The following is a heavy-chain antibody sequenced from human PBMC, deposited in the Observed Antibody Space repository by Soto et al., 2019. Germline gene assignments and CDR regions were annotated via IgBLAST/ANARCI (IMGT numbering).Heavy chain of an antibody. Sequence: EVQVLESGGGLVQPGGSLRLSCAASGFSFSSYAMSWVRQAPGKGLEWVSAISGSGASTNYADSVKGRFTIFRDNSKNPLYLQMNSLRAEDTAVYYCAKGKGIAIYGMDVWGQGTTVTVSS. D-gene: IGHD6-13*01. CDR3: AKGKGIAIYGMDV. CDR2: ISGSGAST. CDR1: GFSFSSYA. V-gene: IGHV3-23*01. J-gene: IGHJ6*02.